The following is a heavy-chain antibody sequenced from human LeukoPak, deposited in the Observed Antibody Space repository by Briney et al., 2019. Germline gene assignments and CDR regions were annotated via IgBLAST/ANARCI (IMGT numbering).Heavy chain of an antibody. D-gene: IGHD6-13*01. CDR2: IRYDGSNK. CDR3: AKGAHGIAEAGVLGY. V-gene: IGHV3-30*02. Sequence: QAGGSLRLSCAASGFTFSSYGMHWVRQAPGKGLEWVAFIRYDGSNKYYADSVKGRFTISRDNSKNTLYLQMNSLRAEDTAVYYCAKGAHGIAEAGVLGYWGQGTLVTVSS. J-gene: IGHJ4*02. CDR1: GFTFSSYG.